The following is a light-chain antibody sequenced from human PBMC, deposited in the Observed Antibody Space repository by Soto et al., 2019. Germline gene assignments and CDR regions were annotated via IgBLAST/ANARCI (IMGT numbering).Light chain of an antibody. J-gene: IGKJ1*01. CDR3: QQYNNWLTWT. Sequence: EIVMTHSPATLSVSPGERATLSCSSSQSVSSDLAWYHQKPGQAPRLLIYGASTRATGIPARFSGSGSGTEFTLTISSLQSEDFAVYYCQQYNNWLTWTFGQGTKVDIK. CDR2: GAS. V-gene: IGKV3-15*01. CDR1: QSVSSD.